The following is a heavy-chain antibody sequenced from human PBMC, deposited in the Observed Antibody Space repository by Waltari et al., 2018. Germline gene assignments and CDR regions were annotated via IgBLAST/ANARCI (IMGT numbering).Heavy chain of an antibody. J-gene: IGHJ5*02. D-gene: IGHD3-10*01. CDR2: MNPNSGNT. V-gene: IGHV1-8*03. Sequence: QVQLVQSGAEVKKPGASVKVSCKASGYTFTSYDINWVRQATGQGLEWMGWMNPNSGNTGYAQKFQGRFTITRNTSISTAYMELSSLRSEDTAVYYCARRLRYGSGSRNWFDPWGQGTLVTVSS. CDR3: ARRLRYGSGSRNWFDP. CDR1: GYTFTSYD.